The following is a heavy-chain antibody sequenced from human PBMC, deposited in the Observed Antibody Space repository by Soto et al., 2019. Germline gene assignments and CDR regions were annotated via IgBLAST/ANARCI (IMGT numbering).Heavy chain of an antibody. D-gene: IGHD3-10*01. CDR3: VKDLYTMVRGVIQNNWFDP. Sequence: PGRSQRLSWAASGTTFGRQSMHLLRQAPGKGLEWVATISFDGNNKHYADFVKGRFTISRDNSKNTLYLQMSSLRAEDTAVYYCVKDLYTMVRGVIQNNWFDPWGQGTLVTVSS. J-gene: IGHJ5*02. CDR1: GTTFGRQS. CDR2: ISFDGNNK. V-gene: IGHV3-30*14.